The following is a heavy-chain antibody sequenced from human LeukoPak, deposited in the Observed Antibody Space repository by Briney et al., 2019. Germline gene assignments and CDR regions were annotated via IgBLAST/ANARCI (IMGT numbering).Heavy chain of an antibody. CDR3: ARWELLSHDAFDI. J-gene: IGHJ3*02. V-gene: IGHV4-59*01. CDR1: GGSISSYY. D-gene: IGHD1-26*01. CDR2: IYFSGST. Sequence: PSETLSLTCTVSGGSISSYYWSWIRQPPGKGLEWIGYIYFSGSTNYNPSLKSRVTISVDTSKSQFSLKLSSVTAADTAVYYCARWELLSHDAFDIWGQGTMVTVSS.